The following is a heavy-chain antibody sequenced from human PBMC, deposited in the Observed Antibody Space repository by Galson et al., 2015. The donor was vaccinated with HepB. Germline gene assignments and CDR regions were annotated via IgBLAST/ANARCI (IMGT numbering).Heavy chain of an antibody. CDR1: GYTFTSYY. CDR2: INPSGGST. V-gene: IGHV1-46*04. Sequence: SVKVSCKASGYTFTSYYMHWVRQAPGQGLEWMGIINPSGGSTSYAQKLQGRVTMTRDTSTSTVYMELSSLRSEDTAVYYCARSGDQLLFGNYHYYGMDVWGQGTTVTVSS. D-gene: IGHD2-2*01. CDR3: ARSGDQLLFGNYHYYGMDV. J-gene: IGHJ6*02.